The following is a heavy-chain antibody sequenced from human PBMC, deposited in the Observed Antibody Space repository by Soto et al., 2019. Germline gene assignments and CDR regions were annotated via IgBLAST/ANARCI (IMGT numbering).Heavy chain of an antibody. Sequence: ASVKVSCKASGYTFTSYAMHWVRQAPGQRLEWMGWINAGNGNTKYSQKFQGRVTITRDTSAGTAYMELSSLRSEDTAVYFCARRHGLDIDAYYWGQGILVTVSS. D-gene: IGHD3-10*01. CDR1: GYTFTSYA. CDR2: INAGNGNT. V-gene: IGHV1-3*01. J-gene: IGHJ4*02. CDR3: ARRHGLDIDAYY.